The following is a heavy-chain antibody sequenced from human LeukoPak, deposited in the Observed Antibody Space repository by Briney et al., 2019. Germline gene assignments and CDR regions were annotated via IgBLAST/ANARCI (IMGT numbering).Heavy chain of an antibody. D-gene: IGHD3-3*01. V-gene: IGHV4-59*01. CDR1: GGSISSYY. CDR3: ARDRDYDLWSGPIL. J-gene: IGHJ6*02. CDR2: IYYSGST. Sequence: SETLSLTCTVSGGSISSYYWSWIRQPPGKGLEWIGYIYYSGSTNYNPSLKSRVTISVDTSKNQFSLKLSSVTAADTAVYYCARDRDYDLWSGPILWGQGTTVTVSS.